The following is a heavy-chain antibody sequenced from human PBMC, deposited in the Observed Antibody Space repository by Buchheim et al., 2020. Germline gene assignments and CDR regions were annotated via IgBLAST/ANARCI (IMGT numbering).Heavy chain of an antibody. D-gene: IGHD6-6*01. J-gene: IGHJ4*02. Sequence: QVQLQQWGAGLLKPSETLSLTCAVYGGSFSGYYWSWIRQPPGKGLEWIGEINHSGSTNYNPSLKSRVTISVDTSKNQFSLKLSSVTAADTAVYYCARGRSSSSEGGPLFDYWGQGTL. CDR3: ARGRSSSSEGGPLFDY. CDR1: GGSFSGYY. CDR2: INHSGST. V-gene: IGHV4-34*01.